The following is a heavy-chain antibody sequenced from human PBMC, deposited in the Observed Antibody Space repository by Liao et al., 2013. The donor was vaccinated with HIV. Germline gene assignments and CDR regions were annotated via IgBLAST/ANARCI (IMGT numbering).Heavy chain of an antibody. D-gene: IGHD3-22*01. CDR3: ARAYTGYYFH. CDR2: IYSSEST. J-gene: IGHJ4*02. CDR1: RGSIGPYY. V-gene: IGHV4-59*10. Sequence: QVQLQQWGAGLLKPSETLSLSCTVSRGSIGPYYWSWIRQSAGKGLEWIGHIYSSESTIYNPSLESRVTMSIDTSKSQISLTLNSVTAADTAVYFCARAYTGYYFHWGQGLLVTVSS.